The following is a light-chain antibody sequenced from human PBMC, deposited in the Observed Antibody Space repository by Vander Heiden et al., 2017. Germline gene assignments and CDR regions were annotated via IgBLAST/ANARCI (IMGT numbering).Light chain of an antibody. CDR2: DNN. Sequence: QSVLTQPPSVSAAPGPKVTISCSGGSSNIGYNSVSWYQQLPGTAPKFLIYDNNKRPSGIPDRFSGSKSGTSATLDITGLKTGDEAGYYCGAWDSSLSVVLFGGGTKLTVL. CDR1: SSNIGYNS. CDR3: GAWDSSLSVVL. V-gene: IGLV1-51*01. J-gene: IGLJ3*02.